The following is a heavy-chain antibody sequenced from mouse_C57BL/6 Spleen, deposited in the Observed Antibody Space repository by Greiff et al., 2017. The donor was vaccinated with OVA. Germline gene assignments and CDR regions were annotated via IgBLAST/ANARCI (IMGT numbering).Heavy chain of an antibody. Sequence: VQLQQPGAELVKPGASVKLSCKASGYTFTSYWMHWVKQRPGQGLEWIGMIHPNSGSTNYNEKFKSKATLTVDKSSNTAYMQLSSLTSEDSAVYYCARNRGSSPPDYWGQGTTLTVSS. CDR3: ARNRGSSPPDY. CDR1: GYTFTSYW. CDR2: IHPNSGST. D-gene: IGHD1-1*01. V-gene: IGHV1-64*01. J-gene: IGHJ2*01.